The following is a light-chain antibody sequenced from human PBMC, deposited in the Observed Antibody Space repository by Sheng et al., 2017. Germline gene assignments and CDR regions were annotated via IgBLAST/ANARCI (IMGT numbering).Light chain of an antibody. Sequence: EIVMTQSPATLSVSPGERATLSCRASQSVSSNLAWYQQKPGQAPRLLIYGASTRATGIPARFSGSGSGTDFTLTISRLEPEDFAVYYCQQYGSPGTFGQGTRLDIK. J-gene: IGKJ5*01. CDR3: QQYGSPGT. V-gene: IGKV3-15*01. CDR2: GAS. CDR1: QSVSSN.